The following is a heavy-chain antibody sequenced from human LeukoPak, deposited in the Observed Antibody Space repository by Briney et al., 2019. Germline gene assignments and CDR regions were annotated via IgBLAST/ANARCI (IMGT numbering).Heavy chain of an antibody. CDR2: IKQDGSEK. D-gene: IGHD2-15*01. CDR3: ARDVRDVVVAATYYYFDY. CDR1: GFTFSSYW. Sequence: GGPLRLSCAASGFTFSSYWMSWVRQAPGKGLEWVANIKQDGSEKYYVDSVKGRFTISRDNAKNSLYLQMNSLRAEDTAVYYCARDVRDVVVAATYYYFDYWGQGTLVTVSS. V-gene: IGHV3-7*01. J-gene: IGHJ4*02.